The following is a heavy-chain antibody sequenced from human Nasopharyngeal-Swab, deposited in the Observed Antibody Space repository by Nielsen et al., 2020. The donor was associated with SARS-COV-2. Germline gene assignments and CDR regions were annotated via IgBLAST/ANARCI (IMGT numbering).Heavy chain of an antibody. CDR2: INPCGGST. CDR1: GYTFTNYY. J-gene: IGHJ6*02. Sequence: ASVQVSFKASGYTFTNYYIHWVRQAPGQGLEWMGMINPCGGSTSFAQKFQGRVTMTRDTSTSTVYMELSSLRSEDTAVYYCARDVLGDYAMDVWGQGTTVTVSS. CDR3: ARDVLGDYAMDV. V-gene: IGHV1-46*01. D-gene: IGHD3-16*01.